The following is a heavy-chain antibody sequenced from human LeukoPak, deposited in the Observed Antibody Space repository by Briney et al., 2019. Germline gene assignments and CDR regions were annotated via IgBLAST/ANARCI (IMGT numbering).Heavy chain of an antibody. CDR1: GGSFSGYY. V-gene: IGHV4-34*01. Sequence: PSETLSLTCAVYGGSFSGYYWSWIRQPPGKGLEWIGEINHSGSTNYNPSLKSRVTISVDTSKNQFSLKLSSVTAADTAVYYCARRYGSGSYPGPFDPWGQGTLVTVSS. D-gene: IGHD3-10*01. CDR2: INHSGST. CDR3: ARRYGSGSYPGPFDP. J-gene: IGHJ5*02.